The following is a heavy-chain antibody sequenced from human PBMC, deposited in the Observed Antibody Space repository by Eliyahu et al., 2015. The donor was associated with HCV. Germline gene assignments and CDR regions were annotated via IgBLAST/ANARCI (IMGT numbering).Heavy chain of an antibody. CDR1: GGTFSSYX. CDR2: IILILGIA. D-gene: IGHD3-22*01. V-gene: IGHV1-69*02. Sequence: QVQLVQSGAEVKKPGSSVKVSXKASGGTFSSYXISWVRQAPGQGLEWXGRIILILGIANYAQKFQGRVTITADKSTSTAYMELSSLRSEDTAVYYCASSPEGDSSGYYGAWYYGMDVWGQGTTVTVSS. J-gene: IGHJ6*02. CDR3: ASSPEGDSSGYYGAWYYGMDV.